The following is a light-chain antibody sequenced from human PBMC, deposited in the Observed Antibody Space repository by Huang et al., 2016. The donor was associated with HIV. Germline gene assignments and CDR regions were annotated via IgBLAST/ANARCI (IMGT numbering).Light chain of an antibody. CDR3: HQHSSWPGT. CDR1: QSVGSY. V-gene: IGKV3-11*01. CDR2: DAS. J-gene: IGKJ1*01. Sequence: EIVLTQSPATLSLSPGERATLSCRAGQSVGSYLAWYQQTPGQAPRLLVSDASHRATGIPARCRGSGSGTDFTLTISSLEPEDFAVYYCHQHSSWPGTFGQGTRVEIK.